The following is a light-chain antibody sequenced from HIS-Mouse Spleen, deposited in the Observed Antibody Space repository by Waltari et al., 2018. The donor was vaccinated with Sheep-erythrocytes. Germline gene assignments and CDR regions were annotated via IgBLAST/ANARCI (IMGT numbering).Light chain of an antibody. CDR2: DVS. V-gene: IGLV2-11*01. CDR1: SSDVGGYNY. CDR3: CSYAGSYNHV. Sequence: QSALTQPRSVYGSPGQSVTISCTGTSSDVGGYNYVPWYQQYPGKAPKLMIYDVSKRPSGVPDRFSGSKSGNTASLTISGLQAEDEADYYCCSYAGSYNHVFATGTKVTVL. J-gene: IGLJ1*01.